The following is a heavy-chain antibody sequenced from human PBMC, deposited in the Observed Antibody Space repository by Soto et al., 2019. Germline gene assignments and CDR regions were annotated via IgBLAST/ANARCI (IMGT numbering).Heavy chain of an antibody. CDR2: MNPNVGST. CDR3: ARESAGRDEFESSGDFDY. CDR1: GYTFTSYD. J-gene: IGHJ4*02. D-gene: IGHD3-22*01. Sequence: ASVKVSCKASGYTFTSYDINWVRQATGQGLEWMGWMNPNVGSTSYVEKFQGRVTMTRNTSTSTAYMELSSLRSEDTAVYYCARESAGRDEFESSGDFDYWGQGTLVTVSS. V-gene: IGHV1-8*01.